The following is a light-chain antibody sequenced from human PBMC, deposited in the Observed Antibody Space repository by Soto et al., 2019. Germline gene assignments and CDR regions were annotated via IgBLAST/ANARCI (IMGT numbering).Light chain of an antibody. CDR1: RTAFSNY. Sequence: EIVLTQSPGTLSLSPGERATLSCRATRTAFSNYIGWYQQKPGQAPRRLIFGAPIRATGIPDRFSGSGSGTDFTLTISGLEPEDFAVYYCQQYGSSPSTFGQGTKVDI. V-gene: IGKV3-20*01. J-gene: IGKJ1*01. CDR3: QQYGSSPST. CDR2: GAP.